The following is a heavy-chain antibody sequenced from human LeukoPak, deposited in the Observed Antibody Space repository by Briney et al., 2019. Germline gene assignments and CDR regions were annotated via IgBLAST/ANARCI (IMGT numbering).Heavy chain of an antibody. V-gene: IGHV3-33*01. CDR1: GFIFSSYG. CDR3: ASSYYDILTGYQELDH. CDR2: IWYDGSNK. Sequence: GGSLRLSCAASGFIFSSYGMHWVRQAPGKGLEWVAVIWYDGSNKNYADSVKGRFTISRDNFKNTLYLQMNSLRAEDTAVYYCASSYYDILTGYQELDHWGQGTLVTVSS. J-gene: IGHJ4*02. D-gene: IGHD3-9*01.